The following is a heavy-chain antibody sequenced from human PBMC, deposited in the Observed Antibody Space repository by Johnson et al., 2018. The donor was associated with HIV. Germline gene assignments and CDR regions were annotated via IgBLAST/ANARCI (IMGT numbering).Heavy chain of an antibody. V-gene: IGHV3-66*01. J-gene: IGHJ3*02. CDR2: INAGGDT. CDR1: GIIVTGNF. CDR3: ARAVGGSYHDAFDS. Sequence: VQLVESGGGLVQPGGSLRLSCAASGIIVTGNFMSWVRQAPGKGLEWVSVINAGGDTYYADSVKGRFTISRDNAKNSLYLQMNSLRAEDTALYYCARAVGGSYHDAFDSWGQGTMVTVSS. D-gene: IGHD1-26*01.